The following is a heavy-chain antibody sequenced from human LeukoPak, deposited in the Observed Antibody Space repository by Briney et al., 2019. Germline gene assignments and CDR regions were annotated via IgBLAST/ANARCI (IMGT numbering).Heavy chain of an antibody. CDR3: ARIEGPFGDYGDYAGAFDI. J-gene: IGHJ3*02. D-gene: IGHD4-17*01. V-gene: IGHV1-69*06. CDR2: IIPIFGTA. CDR1: GGTFSTYA. Sequence: ASVKVSFKASGGTFSTYAISWVRQAPGQGLEWMGGIIPIFGTANYAQKFQGRVTITADRSTSTAYMELSSLRSEDTAVYYCARIEGPFGDYGDYAGAFDIWGQGTMVTVSS.